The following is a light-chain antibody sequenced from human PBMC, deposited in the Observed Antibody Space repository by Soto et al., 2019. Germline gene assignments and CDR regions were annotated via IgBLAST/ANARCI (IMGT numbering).Light chain of an antibody. CDR2: SAS. CDR3: PQLSRYPLT. V-gene: IGKV1-9*01. CDR1: QALSNY. J-gene: IGKJ4*01. Sequence: DIQLTQSPSVLSASVGDTVTITCRASQALSNYLAWYQQKPGKAPDLLLYSASTLQSGVPSRVIGSGSDTEFSRTIRALQTEEFATYDCPQLSRYPLTFGGGAKVDSK.